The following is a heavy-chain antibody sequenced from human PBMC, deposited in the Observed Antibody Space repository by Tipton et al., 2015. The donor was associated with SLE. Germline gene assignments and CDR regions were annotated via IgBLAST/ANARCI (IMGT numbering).Heavy chain of an antibody. CDR1: GDSITDHY. J-gene: IGHJ5*02. CDR2: IYKTGIT. D-gene: IGHD6-13*01. CDR3: ARGWYSRNWEWWFDP. Sequence: TLSLTCIVSGDSITDHYWVWIRQPPGRGMEWLGYIYKTGITSYDPSLKSRATISLDTSKNQVSLKLTSVTAADTAVYYCARGWYSRNWEWWFDPWGQGTLVTVSS. V-gene: IGHV4-59*11.